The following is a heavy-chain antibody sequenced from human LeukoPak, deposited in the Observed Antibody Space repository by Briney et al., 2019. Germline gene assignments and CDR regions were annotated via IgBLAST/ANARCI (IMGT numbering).Heavy chain of an antibody. CDR1: GYTFTGYY. Sequence: ASVKVSCKASGYTFTGYYMHWVRQAPGQGLEWMGWINPNSGGTNYAQKFQGRVTMTRDTSISTAYMELSRLRSDDTAVYYCAREMGDYVWGSYRPFDYWGQGTLVTVSS. D-gene: IGHD3-16*02. V-gene: IGHV1-2*02. CDR2: INPNSGGT. J-gene: IGHJ4*02. CDR3: AREMGDYVWGSYRPFDY.